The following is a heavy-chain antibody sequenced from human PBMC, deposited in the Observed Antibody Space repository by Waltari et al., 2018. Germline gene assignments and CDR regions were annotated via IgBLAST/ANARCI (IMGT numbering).Heavy chain of an antibody. CDR1: GFTFSSYS. D-gene: IGHD6-13*01. CDR3: ARDNTKSLGIAAAGDFDL. CDR2: ISSSSSYI. J-gene: IGHJ2*01. V-gene: IGHV3-21*01. Sequence: EVQLVESGGGLVKPGGSLRLSCAASGFTFSSYSMNWVRQAPGKGLEWVSSISSSSSYIYYADSVKGRFTISRDNAKNSLYLQMNSLRAEDTAVYYCARDNTKSLGIAAAGDFDLWGRGTLVTVSS.